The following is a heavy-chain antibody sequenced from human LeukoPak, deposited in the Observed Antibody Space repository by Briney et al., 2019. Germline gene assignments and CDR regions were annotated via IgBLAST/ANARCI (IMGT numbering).Heavy chain of an antibody. D-gene: IGHD2-15*01. CDR3: ARETLLQPYYMDV. V-gene: IGHV4-34*01. CDR2: INHSGST. J-gene: IGHJ6*03. Sequence: SETLSLTCAVYGGSFSGYYWSWIRQPPGKGLEWIGEINHSGSTNYNPSLKSRVTISVDTSKNQFSLKLSSVTAADTAVYYCARETLLQPYYMDVWGKGTTVTVSS. CDR1: GGSFSGYY.